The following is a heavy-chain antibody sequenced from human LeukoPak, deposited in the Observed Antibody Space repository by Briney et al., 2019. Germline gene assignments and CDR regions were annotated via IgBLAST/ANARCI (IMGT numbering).Heavy chain of an antibody. CDR3: AKADRTYSSPTDY. CDR1: GFIFSSYG. CDR2: IRYDGSNK. V-gene: IGHV3-30*02. D-gene: IGHD6-13*01. J-gene: IGHJ4*02. Sequence: GGSLRLSCAASGFIFSSYGMHWVRQTPGKGLEWVAFIRYDGSNKYYADSVKGRFTISRDNSKNTLYLQMNSLRAEDTAVYYCAKADRTYSSPTDYWGQGTLVTVSS.